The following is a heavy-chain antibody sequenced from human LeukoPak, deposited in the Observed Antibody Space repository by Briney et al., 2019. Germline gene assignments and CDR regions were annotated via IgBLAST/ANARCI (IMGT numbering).Heavy chain of an antibody. CDR1: GFTFSNYA. D-gene: IGHD2-21*01. V-gene: IGHV3-23*01. J-gene: IGHJ5*01. CDR3: AKDPETYSSRWFDS. Sequence: GGSLRLSCAAAGFTFSNYAMSWVRQAPGKGLEWVSSLSDNGGSPYYADSVKGRFTISRDNSKNTLYLHMNSLRVEDTAVYYCAKDPETYSSRWFDSWGQGTLVTVSS. CDR2: LSDNGGSP.